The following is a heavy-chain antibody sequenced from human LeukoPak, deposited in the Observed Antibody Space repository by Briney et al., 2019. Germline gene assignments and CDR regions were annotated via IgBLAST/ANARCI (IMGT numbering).Heavy chain of an antibody. Sequence: PSQTLSLTCTVSGASISSGNDYWSWIRQPAGKGLEWIGRVYTGGSTNYNPSLKSRITISIDMSKNQFSLKLSSVTAADTAVYYCARGGGDSGSYAFDIWGQGTMVTVSS. CDR1: GASISSGNDY. V-gene: IGHV4-61*02. CDR3: ARGGGDSGSYAFDI. CDR2: VYTGGST. D-gene: IGHD3-10*01. J-gene: IGHJ3*02.